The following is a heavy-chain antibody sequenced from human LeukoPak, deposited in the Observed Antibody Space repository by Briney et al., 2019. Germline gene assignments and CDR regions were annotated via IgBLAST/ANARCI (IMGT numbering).Heavy chain of an antibody. CDR1: GFTFSTYS. Sequence: GGSLRLSCAASGFTFSTYSMNWVRQAPGKGLEWVSYISSGSSTIYYADSVKGRFTISRDNAKNSVYLQMNSLRVEDTAVYYCARGNDDGVDYWGQGTLVTVSS. CDR2: ISSGSSTI. CDR3: ARGNDDGVDY. J-gene: IGHJ4*02. D-gene: IGHD1-1*01. V-gene: IGHV3-48*01.